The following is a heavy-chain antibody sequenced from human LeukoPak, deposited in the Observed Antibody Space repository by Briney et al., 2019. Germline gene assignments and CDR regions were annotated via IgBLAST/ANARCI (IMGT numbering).Heavy chain of an antibody. Sequence: GGSLRLSCAASGFTFSSYAMSWVRQAPGKGLEWVSAISGSGGSTYYADSVKGRFTISRDNSKNTLYLQMNSLRAEDTAVYYCARDGREYQLLYPNYWGQGTLVTVSS. CDR1: GFTFSSYA. CDR2: ISGSGGST. V-gene: IGHV3-23*01. CDR3: ARDGREYQLLYPNY. J-gene: IGHJ4*02. D-gene: IGHD2-2*02.